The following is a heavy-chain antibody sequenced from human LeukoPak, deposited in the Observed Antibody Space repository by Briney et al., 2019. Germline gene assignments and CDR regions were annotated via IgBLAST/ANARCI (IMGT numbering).Heavy chain of an antibody. CDR2: INPNSGGT. D-gene: IGHD3-9*01. J-gene: IGHJ5*02. CDR1: GYTFTGYY. CDR3: ARVSLTGYYLS. Sequence: GASVKVSCKASGYTFTGYYMHWVRQAPGQGLEWMGRINPNSGGTNYAQKFQGRVTMTRDTSISTAYMELSRLRSDDTAVYYRARVSLTGYYLSWGQGTLVTVSS. V-gene: IGHV1-2*06.